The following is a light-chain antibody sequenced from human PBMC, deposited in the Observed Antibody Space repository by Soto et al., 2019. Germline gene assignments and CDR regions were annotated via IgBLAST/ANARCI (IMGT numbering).Light chain of an antibody. CDR2: DTS. V-gene: IGKV3-15*01. J-gene: IGKJ5*01. Sequence: EVLMRQSPATLSVSPGEGATPSFRASQGIGDTLAWYQHKPGQTPRLLIYDTSTRATGVPTRFSGSRSGAEFTLTINSLQAEDCAVYYCQQYYNWPRTFGQGTRLEIK. CDR3: QQYYNWPRT. CDR1: QGIGDT.